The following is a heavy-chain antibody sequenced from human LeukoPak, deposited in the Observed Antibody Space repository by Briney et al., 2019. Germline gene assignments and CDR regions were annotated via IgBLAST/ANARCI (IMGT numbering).Heavy chain of an antibody. J-gene: IGHJ4*02. CDR2: IIPILGIA. Sequence: GASVKVSCKAFGGTFSSYAISWVRQAPGQGLEWMGRIIPILGIANYAQKFQGRVTITADKSTSTAYMELSSLRSEDTAVYYCAREMVGVAFGDYWGQGTLVTVSS. D-gene: IGHD2-15*01. CDR3: AREMVGVAFGDY. V-gene: IGHV1-69*04. CDR1: GGTFSSYA.